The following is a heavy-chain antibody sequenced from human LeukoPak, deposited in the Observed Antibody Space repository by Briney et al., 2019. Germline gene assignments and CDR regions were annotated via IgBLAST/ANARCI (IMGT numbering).Heavy chain of an antibody. Sequence: GTSLRLSCAASGFTFSHYGMHWVRQAPGKGLEWVAIISYDGSQKFYTDSVKGRFTVSRDNSKNTLYLQMNSLRAEDTAVYYCAKSPGVLLWFGSFDYWGQGTLLTVSS. D-gene: IGHD3-10*01. CDR2: ISYDGSQK. V-gene: IGHV3-30*18. J-gene: IGHJ4*02. CDR3: AKSPGVLLWFGSFDY. CDR1: GFTFSHYG.